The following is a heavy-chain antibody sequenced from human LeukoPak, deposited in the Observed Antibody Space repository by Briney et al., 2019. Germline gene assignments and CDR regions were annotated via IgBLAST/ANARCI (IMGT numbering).Heavy chain of an antibody. CDR1: GFTFSSYG. V-gene: IGHV3-30*02. CDR2: IRYDGSNK. Sequence: GGSLRLSCAASGFTFSSYGMHWVRQAPGKGLEWVAFIRYDGSNKYYADSVKGRFTISRDNSKNTLYLQMNSLRAEDTAVYYCAKAAQRGFDYSNSLEYWGQGTLVTVSS. D-gene: IGHD4-11*01. CDR3: AKAAQRGFDYSNSLEY. J-gene: IGHJ4*02.